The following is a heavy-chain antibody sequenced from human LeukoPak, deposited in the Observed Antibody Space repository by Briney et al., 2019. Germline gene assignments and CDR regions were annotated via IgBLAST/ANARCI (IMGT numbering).Heavy chain of an antibody. CDR3: ARLVITGYTSTWYLFDY. CDR1: AGSISSDY. CDR2: IYYSGST. D-gene: IGHD6-13*01. Sequence: SETLSLTCTVSAGSISSDYWSWIRQPPGKGLEWIGHIYYSGSTKYNSSLKSRVTMSVDTFKSQFSLRLSSVTAADTAIYYCARLVITGYTSTWYLFDYWGQGTLVTVSS. J-gene: IGHJ4*02. V-gene: IGHV4-59*08.